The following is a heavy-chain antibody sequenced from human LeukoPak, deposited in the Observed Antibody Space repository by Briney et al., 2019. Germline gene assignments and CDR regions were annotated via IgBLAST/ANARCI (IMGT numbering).Heavy chain of an antibody. V-gene: IGHV4-39*07. CDR3: ARDFRGYGAFRFDP. J-gene: IGHJ5*02. CDR2: IHYGGTT. CDR1: GGSVSSTNNF. D-gene: IGHD5-12*01. Sequence: SETLSLTCIVSGGSVSSTNNFWDWIRQPPGKGLEWIGSIHYGGTTYFNPSLKSRVTMSVDASKSQFSLNLTSVTAADTAVYYCARDFRGYGAFRFDPWGQGTLVTVSA.